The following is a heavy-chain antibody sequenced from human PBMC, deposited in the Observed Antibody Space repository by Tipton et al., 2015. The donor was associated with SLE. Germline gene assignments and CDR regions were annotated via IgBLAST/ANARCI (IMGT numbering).Heavy chain of an antibody. J-gene: IGHJ6*03. CDR3: ARARSDDTFWTDYFYFFYYMDV. CDR1: GGSIRSDDYY. CDR2: IFNTGTT. D-gene: IGHD3/OR15-3a*01. V-gene: IGHV4-39*07. Sequence: TLSLTCTVSGGSIRSDDYYWAWIRQPPGKGLEWVGTIFNTGTTYYNSSLKSRVAISADTSKNQFSLTLMSVTGADTAAYFCARARSDDTFWTDYFYFFYYMDVWGKGTTVTVSS.